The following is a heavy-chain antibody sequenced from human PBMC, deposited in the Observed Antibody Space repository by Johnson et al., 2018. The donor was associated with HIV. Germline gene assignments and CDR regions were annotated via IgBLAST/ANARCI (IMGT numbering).Heavy chain of an antibody. Sequence: VQLVESGGGVVRPGGSLRLSCAASGFTFDDYGMSWVRQAPGRGLAWVSVVYSDGNTYYADSVKGQFTISRDNSKNTLYLQMNSLRVEDTAVYYCARDALLRFLEWFIWGQGTMVTVSS. V-gene: IGHV3-66*02. CDR1: GFTFDDYG. J-gene: IGHJ3*02. D-gene: IGHD3-3*01. CDR2: VYSDGNT. CDR3: ARDALLRFLEWFI.